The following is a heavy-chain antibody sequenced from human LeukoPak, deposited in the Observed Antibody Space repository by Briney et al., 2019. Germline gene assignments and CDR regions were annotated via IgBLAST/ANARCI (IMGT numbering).Heavy chain of an antibody. CDR2: ISPDGVNH. Sequence: GRSLRLSCTASGFTFSSYAMHWVRQAPGKGLEWMADISPDGVNHYYADSVKVRCTISRDNSKNTLYMQRYSLRGEDTAVYFCARDPMVDFDYWGQGTLVTVCS. V-gene: IGHV3-30-3*01. CDR3: ARDPMVDFDY. D-gene: IGHD2-8*01. J-gene: IGHJ4*02. CDR1: GFTFSSYA.